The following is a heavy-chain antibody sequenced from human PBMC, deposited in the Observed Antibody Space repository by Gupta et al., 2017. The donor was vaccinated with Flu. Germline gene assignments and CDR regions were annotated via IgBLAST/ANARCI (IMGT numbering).Heavy chain of an antibody. D-gene: IGHD5-18*01. J-gene: IGHJ6*02. V-gene: IGHV3-48*01. CDR3: ARDSYSYGYYYYGMDV. Sequence: PGKGLEWVSYISSSSSTIYYADSVKGRFTISRDNAKNSLYLQMNSLRAEDTAVYYCARDSYSYGYYYYGMDVWGQGTTVTVSS. CDR2: ISSSSSTI.